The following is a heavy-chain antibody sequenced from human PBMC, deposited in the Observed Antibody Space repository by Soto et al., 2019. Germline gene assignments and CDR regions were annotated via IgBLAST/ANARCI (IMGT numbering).Heavy chain of an antibody. J-gene: IGHJ3*02. Sequence: VASVKVSCKVSGYTLTDLSMYWVRQAPGKGLEWMGGFDPDDGEIIYAQKFQGRVTMTEDPSTSTAYMELRSLRSDDTAVYYCARDGYSQDDAFDIWGQGTMVTVSS. V-gene: IGHV1-24*01. CDR1: GYTLTDLS. CDR2: FDPDDGEI. CDR3: ARDGYSQDDAFDI. D-gene: IGHD2-2*03.